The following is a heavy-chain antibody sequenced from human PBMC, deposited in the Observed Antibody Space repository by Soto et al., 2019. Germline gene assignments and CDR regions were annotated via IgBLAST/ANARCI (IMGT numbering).Heavy chain of an antibody. V-gene: IGHV5-51*01. CDR2: IYPGDSDT. Sequence: GESLKISCKGSGYTFTNYWIGWVRQMPGKGPEWMGIIYPGDSDTKCNPSFQGQVTISADKSITTTYLQWSSLKASDTAIYYCAASIFYYGMDVWGQGTTVTVSS. CDR3: AASIFYYGMDV. CDR1: GYTFTNYW. J-gene: IGHJ6*02.